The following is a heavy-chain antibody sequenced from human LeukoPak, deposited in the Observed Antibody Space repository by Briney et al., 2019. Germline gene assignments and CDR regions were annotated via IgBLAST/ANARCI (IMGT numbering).Heavy chain of an antibody. CDR3: ARERGYCSSTSCYTEYDY. Sequence: PSETLSLTCTVSGGSTSSDYWSWIRQPPGKGLEWIGYIYYSGSTNYNPSLKSRVTISVDTSKNQFSLKLSSVTAADTAVYYCARERGYCSSTSCYTEYDYWGQGTLVTVSS. V-gene: IGHV4-59*12. CDR1: GGSTSSDY. J-gene: IGHJ4*02. CDR2: IYYSGST. D-gene: IGHD2-2*02.